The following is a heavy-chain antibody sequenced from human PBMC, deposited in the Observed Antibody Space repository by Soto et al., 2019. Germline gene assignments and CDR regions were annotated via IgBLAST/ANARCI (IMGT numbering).Heavy chain of an antibody. CDR1: GFTCSSYG. D-gene: IGHD4-17*01. CDR3: ARDQPSTVTRIGDWFDP. CDR2: IWYDGSNK. Sequence: QVQLVESGGGVVQPGRSLRLSCAASGFTCSSYGMHWVRQAPGKGLEWVAVIWYDGSNKYYADSVKGRFTISRDNSKNTLYLQMNSLRAEDTAVYYCARDQPSTVTRIGDWFDPWGQGTLVTVSS. J-gene: IGHJ5*02. V-gene: IGHV3-33*01.